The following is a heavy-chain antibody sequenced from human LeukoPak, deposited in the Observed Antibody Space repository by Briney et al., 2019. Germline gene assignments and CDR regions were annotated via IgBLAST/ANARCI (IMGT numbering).Heavy chain of an antibody. J-gene: IGHJ4*02. CDR3: AKGKGNSGWYD. V-gene: IGHV3-23*01. Sequence: PGGSLRLSCAASGFTFSAYAMSWVRQAPGRWLEWVSAVSDSGSGTYYADSVKGRFTISRDNSKNTLYLQMTSLRAEDTALYYCAKGKGNSGWYDWGQGTLVTVSS. D-gene: IGHD6-19*01. CDR1: GFTFSAYA. CDR2: VSDSGSGT.